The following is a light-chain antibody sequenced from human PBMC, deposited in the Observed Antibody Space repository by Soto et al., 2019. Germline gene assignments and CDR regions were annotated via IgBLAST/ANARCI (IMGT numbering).Light chain of an antibody. CDR3: QQYSSPPLT. CDR2: WAS. Sequence: DIVMTQSPDSLAVSLGERATINCKSSQSVLYSSNNKNYLAWYQQKPGQPPKLLIYWASTRESGVPDRFSGSGSVTDFTLTISSLQAEDVAVYKCQQYSSPPLTFGRGTKVEIK. CDR1: QSVLYSSNNKNY. V-gene: IGKV4-1*01. J-gene: IGKJ4*01.